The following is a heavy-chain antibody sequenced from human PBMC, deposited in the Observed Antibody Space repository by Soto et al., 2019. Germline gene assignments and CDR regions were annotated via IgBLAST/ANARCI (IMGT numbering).Heavy chain of an antibody. CDR1: GFIFSDHY. V-gene: IGHV3-72*01. J-gene: IGHJ4*02. D-gene: IGHD2-15*01. Sequence: EVQLVESGGGLVQPGGSLRLSCAASGFIFSDHYMDWVRQAPGKGLEWVGRTRNKANSYTTEYAASVKGRFTISRDDSKNSLYLQMNSLKSEDTAMYYRVRVVVVTASYVLGSWGQGTLVTVSS. CDR2: TRNKANSYTT. CDR3: VRVVVVTASYVLGS.